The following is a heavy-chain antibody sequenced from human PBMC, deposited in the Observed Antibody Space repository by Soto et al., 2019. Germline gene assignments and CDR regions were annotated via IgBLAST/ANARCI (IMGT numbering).Heavy chain of an antibody. V-gene: IGHV3-23*01. CDR2: ISGSGGST. Sequence: EVPLLESGGGLVQPGGSLRLSCAASGFTFSSYAMSWVRQAPGKGLEWVSVISGSGGSTYYADSVKGRFTISRDNSKNTMYLQMNSLRAEDTAVYYCAKRGSGSQFDYWGQGTLVTVSS. J-gene: IGHJ4*02. CDR3: AKRGSGSQFDY. CDR1: GFTFSSYA. D-gene: IGHD1-26*01.